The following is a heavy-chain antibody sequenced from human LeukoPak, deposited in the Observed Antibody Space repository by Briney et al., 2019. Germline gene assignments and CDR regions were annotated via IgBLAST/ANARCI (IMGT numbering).Heavy chain of an antibody. CDR1: GFTFSSYA. CDR3: AKVKLRDTYYYFDY. J-gene: IGHJ4*02. Sequence: GGSLSLSCAASGFTFSSYAMSWVRQAPGKGLEWVSAISGSGGSTYYADSVKGRFTISRDNSKNTLYLQMNSLRAEDTAVYYCAKVKLRDTYYYFDYWGQGTLVTVSS. CDR2: ISGSGGST. V-gene: IGHV3-23*01. D-gene: IGHD4-17*01.